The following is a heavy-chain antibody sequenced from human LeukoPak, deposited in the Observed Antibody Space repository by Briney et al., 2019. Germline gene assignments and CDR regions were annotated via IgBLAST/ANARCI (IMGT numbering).Heavy chain of an antibody. CDR1: GGSISSSNYY. J-gene: IGHJ4*02. D-gene: IGHD2-15*01. Sequence: SETLSLTCTVSGGSISSSNYYWGWIRQPPGKGLEWIGSIYYSGSTYYNPSLKSRVTISVDTSKNQFSLKLSSVTAADTAVYYCARDVTASGGSNVLWGQGTLVTVSS. CDR2: IYYSGST. CDR3: ARDVTASGGSNVL. V-gene: IGHV4-39*07.